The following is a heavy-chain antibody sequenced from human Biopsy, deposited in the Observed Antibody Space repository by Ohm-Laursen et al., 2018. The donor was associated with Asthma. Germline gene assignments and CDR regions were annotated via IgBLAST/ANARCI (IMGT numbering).Heavy chain of an antibody. J-gene: IGHJ6*02. V-gene: IGHV4-39*01. D-gene: IGHD6-13*01. Sequence: SETLSLTCSLSSGSGGYMRSGNYYWGWIRQPPGKGLEWIGSIYYSGTTYYNPSPESRVTVSADTSKNQFSLKLTSVTAADTAVYYCVRGSSSWHHGPFHYYYGLDVWGQGTTATVSS. CDR1: SGSGGYMRSGNYY. CDR3: VRGSSSWHHGPFHYYYGLDV. CDR2: IYYSGTT.